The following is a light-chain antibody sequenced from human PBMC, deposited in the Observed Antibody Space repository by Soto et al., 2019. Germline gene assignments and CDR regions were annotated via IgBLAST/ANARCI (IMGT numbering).Light chain of an antibody. J-gene: IGKJ1*01. Sequence: DIQMTQSPSSVSASVGDRVTITCRASQNINNWLAWYQQKPGKAPKLLIYKASTIESGVPSRFSGSASGTEFTLTISSLQPDDSATYYCQQYTYYPWTFGQGTKVEIK. CDR2: KAS. V-gene: IGKV1-5*03. CDR3: QQYTYYPWT. CDR1: QNINNW.